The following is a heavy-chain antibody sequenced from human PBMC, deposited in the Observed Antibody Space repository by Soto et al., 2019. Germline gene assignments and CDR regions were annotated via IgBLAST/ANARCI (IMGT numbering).Heavy chain of an antibody. D-gene: IGHD2-15*01. CDR3: TTEDCSGGSCYSPVAFDI. J-gene: IGHJ3*02. CDR2: IKSKTDGGTT. Sequence: EVQLVESGGGLVKPGGSLRLSCAASGFTFSNAWMSWVRQAPGKGLEWVGRIKSKTDGGTTDYAAPVKGRFTISRDDSKNTLYLQMNSLKTEDTAVYYCTTEDCSGGSCYSPVAFDIWGQGTMVTVSS. CDR1: GFTFSNAW. V-gene: IGHV3-15*01.